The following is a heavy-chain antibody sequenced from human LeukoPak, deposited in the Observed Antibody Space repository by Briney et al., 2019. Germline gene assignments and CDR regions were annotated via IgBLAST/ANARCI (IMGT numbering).Heavy chain of an antibody. CDR2: VDPEDGET. J-gene: IGHJ4*02. CDR1: GYTFTDYY. D-gene: IGHD6-6*01. V-gene: IGHV1-69-2*01. Sequence: ASVKVSCKASGYTFTDYYMHWVQQAPGKGLEWMGRVDPEDGETIYAEKFQGRVTITADTSTDTAYMELSSLRSEDTAVYYCATFEYSSSSRDYWGQGTLVTVSS. CDR3: ATFEYSSSSRDY.